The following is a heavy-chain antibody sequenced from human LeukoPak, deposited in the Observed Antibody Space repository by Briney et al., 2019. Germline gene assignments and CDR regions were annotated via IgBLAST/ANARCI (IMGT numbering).Heavy chain of an antibody. D-gene: IGHD2/OR15-2a*01. CDR1: GYTFTSYG. V-gene: IGHV1-18*01. CDR2: INAYNGNT. CDR3: ARDSRPFGNGLYNWFDP. J-gene: IGHJ5*02. Sequence: ASVKVSCKASGYTFTSYGISWVRQAPGQGLEWMGWINAYNGNTNYAQKLQGRVTMTTDTSTSTAYMELRSLRSDDTAVYYCARDSRPFGNGLYNWFDPWAREPWSPSPQ.